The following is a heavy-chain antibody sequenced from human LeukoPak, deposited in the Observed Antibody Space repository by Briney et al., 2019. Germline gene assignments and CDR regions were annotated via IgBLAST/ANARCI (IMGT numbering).Heavy chain of an antibody. CDR3: ARDFGTTGWHTFDY. Sequence: SQTLSLTCVVSGDSVSSKNGAWNWIRQSPSRGLEWLGRTYYMSKGYNDHAESMERCMTISQDTSNNQYSLHLNSVTPHDPAVYYCARDFGTTGWHTFDYWGQATLVTVSS. CDR2: TYYMSKGYN. CDR1: GDSVSSKNGA. V-gene: IGHV6-1*03. D-gene: IGHD6-19*01. J-gene: IGHJ4*02.